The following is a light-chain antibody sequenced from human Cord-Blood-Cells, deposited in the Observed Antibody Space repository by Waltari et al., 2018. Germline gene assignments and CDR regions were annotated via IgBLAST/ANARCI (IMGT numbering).Light chain of an antibody. CDR2: YVS. CDR3: SSYTSSSTCG. Sequence: QSALTQPASVPGSPGQSLTIPCTGTSSHVGVYNYVSWYQQHPGKAPKLMIYYVSNRPAGVSKRFSGSKTVNTASLTISGLQAEDEADYYCSSYTSSSTCGFGGGTRLTVL. J-gene: IGLJ3*02. V-gene: IGLV2-14*03. CDR1: SSHVGVYNY.